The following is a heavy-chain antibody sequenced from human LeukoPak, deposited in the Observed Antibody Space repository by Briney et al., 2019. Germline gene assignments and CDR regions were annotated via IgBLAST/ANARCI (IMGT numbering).Heavy chain of an antibody. J-gene: IGHJ6*02. CDR2: IYSGGST. D-gene: IGHD3-10*01. CDR3: ARDFMVRGPRENNYYYYYGMDV. CDR1: GFTVSSNY. Sequence: GGSLRLSCAASGFTVSSNYMSWVRQAPGKGLEWVSVIYSGGSTYYADSVKGRFTISRDNSKNTLYLQMNSLRAEDTAVYYCARDFMVRGPRENNYYYYYGMDVWGQGTTVTVSS. V-gene: IGHV3-53*01.